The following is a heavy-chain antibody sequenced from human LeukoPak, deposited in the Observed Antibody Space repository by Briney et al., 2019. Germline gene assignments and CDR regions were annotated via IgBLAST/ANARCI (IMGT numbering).Heavy chain of an antibody. CDR3: ARVVVVAATVDY. CDR1: GYTFTSYD. CDR2: ISAYNGNT. Sequence: GASVKVSCKASGYTFTSYDINWVRQATGQGLEWMGWISAYNGNTNYAQKLQGRVTMTTDTSTSTAYMELRSLRSDDTAVYYCARVVVVAATVDYWGQGTLVTVSS. V-gene: IGHV1-18*01. J-gene: IGHJ4*02. D-gene: IGHD2-15*01.